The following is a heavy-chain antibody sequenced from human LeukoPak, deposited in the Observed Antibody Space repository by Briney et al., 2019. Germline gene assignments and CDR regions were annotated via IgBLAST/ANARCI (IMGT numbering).Heavy chain of an antibody. Sequence: GGSLRLSCAASGFTFSSYTMHWIRQAPGKGLEWVANVNRDGSETYYLDSVKGRFTISKDNAKNSLYLQMNSLRAEDTALYHCARNNGMDVWGQGTTVIVSS. J-gene: IGHJ6*02. V-gene: IGHV3-7*03. CDR2: VNRDGSET. CDR1: GFTFSSYT. CDR3: ARNNGMDV.